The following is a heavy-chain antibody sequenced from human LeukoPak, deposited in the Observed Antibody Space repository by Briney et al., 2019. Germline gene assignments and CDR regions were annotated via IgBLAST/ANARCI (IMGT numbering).Heavy chain of an antibody. V-gene: IGHV4-59*01. Sequence: PSETLSLTCTVSGVSITSYYWSWIRQPPGKGLECIGYIYYSGSTYYSPSLKSRVTISVDTSKNQFSLKLSSVTAADTAVYYCARAQVYYYDSSGYYSGMDVWGQGTTVTVSS. D-gene: IGHD3-22*01. CDR1: GVSITSYY. J-gene: IGHJ6*02. CDR3: ARAQVYYYDSSGYYSGMDV. CDR2: IYYSGST.